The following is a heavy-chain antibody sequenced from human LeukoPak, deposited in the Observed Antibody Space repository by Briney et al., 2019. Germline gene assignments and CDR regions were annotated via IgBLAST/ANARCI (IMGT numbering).Heavy chain of an antibody. D-gene: IGHD3-9*01. J-gene: IGHJ4*02. CDR2: ITGSGGNA. Sequence: GASLRLSCAASGFTFSNYAMSWVRQAPGKGLEWVSAITGSGGNAYYADSVKGRFTISRDNSKNTLYLQMNSLRAEDTAVYYCAKWGDYDVLTGYYVSDYWGQGTLVTVSS. V-gene: IGHV3-23*01. CDR1: GFTFSNYA. CDR3: AKWGDYDVLTGYYVSDY.